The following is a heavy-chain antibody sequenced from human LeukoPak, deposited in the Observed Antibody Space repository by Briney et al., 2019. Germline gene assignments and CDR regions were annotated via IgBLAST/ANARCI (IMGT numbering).Heavy chain of an antibody. CDR2: INPNSGGT. CDR3: ARALHVYYYDSSGYAFDI. V-gene: IGHV1-2*02. D-gene: IGHD3-22*01. CDR1: GYTFTGYY. Sequence: GASVKVSCKASGYTFTGYYMHWVRQAPGQGLEWMGWINPNSGGTNYAQKFQGRATMTRDTSISTAYMELSRLRSDDTAVYYCARALHVYYYDSSGYAFDIWGQGTMVTVSS. J-gene: IGHJ3*02.